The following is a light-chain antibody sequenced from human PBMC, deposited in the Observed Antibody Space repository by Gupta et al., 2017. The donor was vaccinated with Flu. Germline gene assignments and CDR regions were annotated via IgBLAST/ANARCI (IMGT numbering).Light chain of an antibody. CDR1: QGIRDD. J-gene: IGKJ1*01. CDR2: AAS. CDR3: LHQNNSPRT. Sequence: DIQMTQSPSSLSASVGDRVTITCRASQGIRDDLGWYQQKPGKPPKRLIYAASRVKSGVTSRFSGSGSGTEFTLTISSRQPEDFATYYCLHQNNSPRTFGQGTKVEIK. V-gene: IGKV1-17*01.